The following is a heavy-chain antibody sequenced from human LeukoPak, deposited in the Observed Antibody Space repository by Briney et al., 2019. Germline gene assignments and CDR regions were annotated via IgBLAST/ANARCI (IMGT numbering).Heavy chain of an antibody. V-gene: IGHV3-9*01. CDR2: ISWNSGST. CDR3: AKGGYFASGTYYNYYFDY. D-gene: IGHD3-10*01. Sequence: ALRLSCAASGFTFDEYAMHWVRQAPGKGLEWVSGISWNSGSTGYVDSVKGRFTISRDNAKNSLYLQMDSLRADDTAFYYCAKGGYFASGTYYNYYFDYWGQGTLVTASS. CDR1: GFTFDEYA. J-gene: IGHJ4*02.